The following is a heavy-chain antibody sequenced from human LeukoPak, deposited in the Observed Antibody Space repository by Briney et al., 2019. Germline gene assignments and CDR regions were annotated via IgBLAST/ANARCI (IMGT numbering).Heavy chain of an antibody. CDR2: ISGSGGST. D-gene: IGHD3-3*01. CDR1: GFTFSSYA. J-gene: IGHJ4*02. V-gene: IGHV3-23*01. CDR3: VRGDLVNMYYFDY. Sequence: GGSLRLSCAASGFTFSSYAMSWVRQAPGKGLEWVSAISGSGGSTYYADSVKGRFTISRDNSKNTLYLQMNSLRAEDTAVYYCVRGDLVNMYYFDYWGQGTQVTVSS.